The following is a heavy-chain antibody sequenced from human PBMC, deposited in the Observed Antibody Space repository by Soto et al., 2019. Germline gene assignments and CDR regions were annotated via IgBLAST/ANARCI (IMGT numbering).Heavy chain of an antibody. V-gene: IGHV1-18*04. D-gene: IGHD6-19*01. CDR2: ISAYNGNT. CDR1: GYTFTSYG. CDR3: ARDSVLSSGWYYYYGMDV. Sequence: ASVKVSCKASGYTFTSYGISWVRQAPGQGLECMGWISAYNGNTNYAQKLQGRVTMTTDTSTSTAYMELRSLRSDDTAVYYCARDSVLSSGWYYYYGMDVWGQGTTVTVSS. J-gene: IGHJ6*02.